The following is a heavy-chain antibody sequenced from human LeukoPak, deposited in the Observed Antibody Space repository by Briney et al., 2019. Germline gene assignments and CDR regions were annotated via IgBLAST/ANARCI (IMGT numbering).Heavy chain of an antibody. Sequence: GGSLRLSCAASGFTVSSNYMSWVRQAPGKGLEWVSAISGSGGSTYYADSVKGRFTISRDNSKNTLYLQMNSLRAEDTAVYYCAKMGNWNYGHYYYYMDVWGKGTTVTVSS. CDR1: GFTVSSNY. D-gene: IGHD1-7*01. CDR2: ISGSGGST. V-gene: IGHV3-23*01. J-gene: IGHJ6*03. CDR3: AKMGNWNYGHYYYYMDV.